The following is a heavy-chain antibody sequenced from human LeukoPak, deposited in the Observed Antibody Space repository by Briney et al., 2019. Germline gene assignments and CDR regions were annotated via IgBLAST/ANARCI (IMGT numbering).Heavy chain of an antibody. CDR2: IRSTANGYAT. J-gene: IGHJ4*02. CDR1: GFTFSGSA. Sequence: GGSLRLSCAASGFTFSGSALHWVRQASGKGLEWVGRIRSTANGYATAYAASVKGRFTISRDDSKNTAYLQMDSLKTEDTAVYYCTGNYYGSGSYADFDYWGQGTLVTVPS. V-gene: IGHV3-73*01. CDR3: TGNYYGSGSYADFDY. D-gene: IGHD3-10*01.